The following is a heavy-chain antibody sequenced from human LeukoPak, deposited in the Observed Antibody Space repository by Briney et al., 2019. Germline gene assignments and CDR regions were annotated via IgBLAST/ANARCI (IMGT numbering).Heavy chain of an antibody. CDR2: IYYSGST. CDR1: GGSISSSSYY. CDR3: ARECSSNMDV. J-gene: IGHJ6*03. V-gene: IGHV4-39*07. D-gene: IGHD2-2*01. Sequence: SETLSLTCTVSGGSISSSSYYWGWIRQPPGKGLEWIGTIYYSGSTYYNPSLKSRVTISVDKSKNQFSLKLSSVTAADTAVYYCARECSSNMDVWGKGTTVTVSS.